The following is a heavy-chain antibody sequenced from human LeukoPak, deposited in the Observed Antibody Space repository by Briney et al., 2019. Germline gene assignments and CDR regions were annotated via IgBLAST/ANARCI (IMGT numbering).Heavy chain of an antibody. CDR1: GGSINNYY. Sequence: SETLSLTCAVSGGSINNYYWSWIRQPAGKGLEWIGRIYTRGSTNYNPSLKSRVTMSVDTSKNQFSLKLSSVTAADTAVYYCARGRYCSADICSGGDAFDVWGQGTMVSVSS. J-gene: IGHJ3*01. V-gene: IGHV4-4*07. CDR2: IYTRGST. D-gene: IGHD2-15*01. CDR3: ARGRYCSADICSGGDAFDV.